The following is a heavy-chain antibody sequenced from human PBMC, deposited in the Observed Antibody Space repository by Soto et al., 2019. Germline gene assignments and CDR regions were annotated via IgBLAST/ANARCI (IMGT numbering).Heavy chain of an antibody. CDR3: AKDRDWNYYYGMDV. V-gene: IGHV3-30*18. Sequence: GGSLRLSCAASGFTFSSYGMHWVRQAPGKGLEWVAVISYDGSNKYYADSVKGRFTISRDNSKNTLYLQMNSLRAEDTAVYYCAKDRDWNYYYGMDVWGQGTTVTVSS. J-gene: IGHJ6*02. D-gene: IGHD2-21*02. CDR2: ISYDGSNK. CDR1: GFTFSSYG.